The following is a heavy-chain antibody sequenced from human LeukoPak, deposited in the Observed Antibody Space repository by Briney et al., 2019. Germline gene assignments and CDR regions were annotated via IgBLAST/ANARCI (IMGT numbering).Heavy chain of an antibody. V-gene: IGHV3-21*01. Sequence: PGGSLRLSCAASGFTFSSYRMNWVRQAPGKGLEWVSSISSSSTYIYYADSVKGRFTISRDNAKNSLYLQMNSLRAEDTAVYYCARGYYYDSSGYYYWGQGTLVTVPP. CDR1: GFTFSSYR. CDR2: ISSSSTYI. J-gene: IGHJ4*02. D-gene: IGHD3-22*01. CDR3: ARGYYYDSSGYYY.